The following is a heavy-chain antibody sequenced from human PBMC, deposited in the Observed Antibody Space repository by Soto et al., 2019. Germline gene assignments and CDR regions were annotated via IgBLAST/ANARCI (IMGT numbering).Heavy chain of an antibody. CDR2: ISGTGGSS. J-gene: IGHJ2*01. Sequence: EVQLLESGGGLVQPGGSLRLSCAASGFTFSTYTMSWVRQAPGKGMECVSAISGTGGSSSYTDSVKGRFTISRDNSKKRRSRQRDGRRAEAPASYSCAKRAVVGRNWYSDLWGLAPWSLSPQ. V-gene: IGHV3-23*01. D-gene: IGHD2-15*01. CDR1: GFTFSTYT. CDR3: AKRAVVGRNWYSDL.